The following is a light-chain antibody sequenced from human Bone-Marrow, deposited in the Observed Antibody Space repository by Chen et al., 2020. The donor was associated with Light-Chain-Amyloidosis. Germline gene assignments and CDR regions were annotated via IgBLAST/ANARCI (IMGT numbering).Light chain of an antibody. CDR2: EDD. CDR3: QSYQGSSQGV. CDR1: SGSIATNY. V-gene: IGLV6-57*01. J-gene: IGLJ3*02. Sequence: NFMLTQPHSVSESPGTTVIISCTRSSGSIATNYVQWYHQRPGSSPTTVIYEDDQRPSGVPDRFSGSIDRSSNSASLTISGLKTEDEADYYCQSYQGSSQGVFGGGTKLTVL.